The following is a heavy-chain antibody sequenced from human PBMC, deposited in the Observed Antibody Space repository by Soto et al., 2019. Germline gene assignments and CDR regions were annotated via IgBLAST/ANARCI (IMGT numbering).Heavy chain of an antibody. J-gene: IGHJ3*02. V-gene: IGHV3-66*01. CDR2: ISNRGDT. Sequence: EVQLVESGGGLVQPGGSLRLSCTASGFIVSDTYMNWVRQAPGKGLEWVSVISNRGDTHYADSVRGRFSLSRDIADNTLHLQMNNLRVEDTAVYYCAREPRYCRGGSCSITGDAFDIW. CDR1: GFIVSDTY. CDR3: AREPRYCRGGSCSITGDAFDI. D-gene: IGHD2-15*01.